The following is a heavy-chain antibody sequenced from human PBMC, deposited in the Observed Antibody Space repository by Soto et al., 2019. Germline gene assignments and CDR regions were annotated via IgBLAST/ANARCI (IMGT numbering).Heavy chain of an antibody. J-gene: IGHJ6*02. V-gene: IGHV5-51*01. CDR1: GYSFTSYW. Sequence: GESLKISCQGSGYSFTSYWLGWVRQMPGKGLEWMGIIHPADSDTRYSPSFEGHVTISANKSINTTYLQWSSLEASDTAMYFCAKHRDYDFWSGYYYYGMDVWGQGTTVTVSS. D-gene: IGHD3-3*01. CDR2: IHPADSDT. CDR3: AKHRDYDFWSGYYYYGMDV.